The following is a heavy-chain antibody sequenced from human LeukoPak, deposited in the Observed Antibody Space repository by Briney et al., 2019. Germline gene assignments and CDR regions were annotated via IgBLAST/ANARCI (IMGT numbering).Heavy chain of an antibody. J-gene: IGHJ4*02. CDR2: ISNSAGST. CDR3: AKITVTTSKGGIDH. D-gene: IGHD4-17*01. V-gene: IGHV3-23*01. Sequence: QPGGSLRLPCAASGFTFSSYAMSWVRQAPGKGLEWVSVISNSAGSTFYADSVKGRFTISRDNSKNTLYLQMNSLRAEDTAVYYCAKITVTTSKGGIDHWGQGTLVTVSS. CDR1: GFTFSSYA.